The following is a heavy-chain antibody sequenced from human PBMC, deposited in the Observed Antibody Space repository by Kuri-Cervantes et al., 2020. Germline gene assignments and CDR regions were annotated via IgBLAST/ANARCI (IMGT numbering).Heavy chain of an antibody. CDR2: IWYDGSDK. J-gene: IGHJ5*02. D-gene: IGHD3-3*01. V-gene: IGHV3-30*18. CDR1: GFTFSSYG. Sequence: LSLTCAASGFTFSSYGMHWVRQAPGKGLEWVAVIWYDGSDKCYADSVKGRFTISRDNSKNKLYLQMNSLRAEDTAVYYCAKDYCSHGACYYTTYEFDPWGQGTLVTVSS. CDR3: AKDYCSHGACYYTTYEFDP.